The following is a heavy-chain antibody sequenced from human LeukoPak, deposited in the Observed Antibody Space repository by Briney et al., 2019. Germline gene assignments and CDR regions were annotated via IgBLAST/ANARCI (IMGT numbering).Heavy chain of an antibody. D-gene: IGHD6-13*01. CDR3: ASLQGSSWYGSNYYYYGMDV. CDR1: GFSFSTYG. V-gene: IGHV3-30*03. Sequence: TGGSLRLSCAASGFSFSTYGMHWVRQAPGKGLEWVAVISYDGSNKYYADSVKGRFTISRDNSKNTLYLQMNSLRAEDTAVCYCASLQGSSWYGSNYYYYGMDVWGQGTTVTVSS. J-gene: IGHJ6*02. CDR2: ISYDGSNK.